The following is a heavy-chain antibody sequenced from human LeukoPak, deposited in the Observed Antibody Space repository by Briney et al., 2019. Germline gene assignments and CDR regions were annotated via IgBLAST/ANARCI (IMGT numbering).Heavy chain of an antibody. CDR3: ARRLGGPDRYYYYGMDV. CDR2: IYSGGST. Sequence: GGSLRLSCAASGFTVSSNYMSWVRQAPGKGLEWVPVIYSGGSTYYADSVKGRFTISRDNSKNTLYLQMNSLRAEDTAVYYCARRLGGPDRYYYYGMDVWGQGTTVTVSS. V-gene: IGHV3-53*01. D-gene: IGHD1-26*01. CDR1: GFTVSSNY. J-gene: IGHJ6*02.